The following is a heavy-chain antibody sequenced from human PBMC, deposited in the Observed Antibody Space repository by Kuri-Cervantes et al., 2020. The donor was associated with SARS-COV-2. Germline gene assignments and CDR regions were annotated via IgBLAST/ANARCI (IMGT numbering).Heavy chain of an antibody. CDR1: GFTFTSSA. J-gene: IGHJ6*03. V-gene: IGHV1-58*01. CDR2: IVVGSGNT. CDR3: ARSEGRYYYYYMDG. Sequence: SVKVSCKPSGFTFTSSAVQGVRQARGQRLEWIGWIVVGSGNTNYVQKSQERVTITRDKSTSTAYMELSSLRSEDTAVYYCARSEGRYYYYYMDGWGKGTTVTVSS.